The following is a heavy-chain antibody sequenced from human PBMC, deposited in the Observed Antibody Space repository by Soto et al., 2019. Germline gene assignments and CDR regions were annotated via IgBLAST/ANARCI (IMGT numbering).Heavy chain of an antibody. V-gene: IGHV3-74*01. CDR3: VRTSLVVAAATREDY. Sequence: GSLRLSCAASGFTFSSYWMHWVRQAPGKGPVWVSRINSDGSSTSYADSVKGRFTISRDNAKNTLYLQMNSLRAEDTAVYYCVRTSLVVAAATREDYWGQGTLVTVSS. CDR2: INSDGSST. D-gene: IGHD2-15*01. J-gene: IGHJ4*02. CDR1: GFTFSSYW.